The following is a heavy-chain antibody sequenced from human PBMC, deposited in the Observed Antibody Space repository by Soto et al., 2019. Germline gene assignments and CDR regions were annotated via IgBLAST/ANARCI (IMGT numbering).Heavy chain of an antibody. CDR2: ISSSSSTI. D-gene: IGHD2-15*01. V-gene: IGHV3-48*01. CDR3: ARATPPGGYYYYYYMDV. J-gene: IGHJ6*03. CDR1: GFXXXXXS. Sequence: EVQLVESGGGLXXPGGSXXLSCAASGFXXXXXSMNXXXQAPGKGLEWVSYISSSSSTIYYADSVKGRFTISRDNAKNSLYLQMNSLRAEDTAVYYCARATPPGGYYYYYYMDVWGKGTTVTVSS.